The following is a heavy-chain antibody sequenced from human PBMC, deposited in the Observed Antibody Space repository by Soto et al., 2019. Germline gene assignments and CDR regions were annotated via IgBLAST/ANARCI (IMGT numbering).Heavy chain of an antibody. V-gene: IGHV3-9*01. D-gene: IGHD2-2*01. CDR2: ISWNSGSI. Sequence: SLRLSCAASGFSFADYAVHWVRQAPGKGREWVSGISWNSGSIGYADSVKGRFTISRDNAKNSLYLQMNSLRPEDTALYYCAKVAMSTGYIDYWGQGTLVTVSS. CDR1: GFSFADYA. CDR3: AKVAMSTGYIDY. J-gene: IGHJ4*02.